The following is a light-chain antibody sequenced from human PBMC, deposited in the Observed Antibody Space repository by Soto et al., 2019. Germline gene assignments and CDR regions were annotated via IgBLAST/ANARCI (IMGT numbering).Light chain of an antibody. CDR3: QHYNSYSEA. CDR2: KAS. CDR1: QTISSW. J-gene: IGKJ1*01. V-gene: IGKV1-5*03. Sequence: DIQMTQSHSTLSGSVGDRVTITCRASQTISSWLAWYQQKPGKAPKLLIYKASTLKSGVPSRFSGSGSGTEFTLTISSLQPDDFATYYCQHYNSYSEAFGQGAQVDLK.